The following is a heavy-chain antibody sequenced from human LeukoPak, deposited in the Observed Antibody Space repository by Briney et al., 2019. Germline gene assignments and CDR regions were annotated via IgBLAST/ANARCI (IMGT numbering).Heavy chain of an antibody. CDR1: GFTFSNYG. Sequence: PGRSLRLSCAASGFTFSNYGMHWVRQAPGKGLEWVANIKQDGSEKYYVDSVKGRFTISRDNAKSSLFLQIISLRAEDTAVYYCAREGNTVVTVDYWGQGTLVTVSS. CDR3: AREGNTVVTVDY. J-gene: IGHJ4*02. D-gene: IGHD4-23*01. V-gene: IGHV3-7*03. CDR2: IKQDGSEK.